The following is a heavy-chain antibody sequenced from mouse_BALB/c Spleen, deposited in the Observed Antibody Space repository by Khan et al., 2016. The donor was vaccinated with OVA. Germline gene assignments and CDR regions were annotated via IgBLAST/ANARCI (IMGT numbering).Heavy chain of an antibody. J-gene: IGHJ3*01. V-gene: IGHV5-4*02. Sequence: EVELVESGGGLVKPGGSLKLSCAASGFTFSDYYMYWVRQTPEKRLEWVATISDGDTYIYYLDNVTRRFTISRDNAKNNLYLQMSSLKSEDTAMXFCTRGYYGDPFAYWGQGTLVTVSA. CDR3: TRGYYGDPFAY. CDR1: GFTFSDYY. D-gene: IGHD2-13*01. CDR2: ISDGDTYI.